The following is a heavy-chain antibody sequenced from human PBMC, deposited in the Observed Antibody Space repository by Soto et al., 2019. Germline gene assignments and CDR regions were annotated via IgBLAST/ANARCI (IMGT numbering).Heavy chain of an antibody. V-gene: IGHV4-31*03. CDR1: GGSINSASYH. D-gene: IGHD4-17*01. CDR2: IFYTGST. Sequence: QVQLQESGPGLVQPSETLSLTCSVSGGSINSASYHWSWLRQHPGKGLEFIGYIFYTGSTYYNPSLETRLTLSVDTAKNHVSLRLNAVTAADTAVYYCARLDYGGSAFGPWGRGILVTVSS. CDR3: ARLDYGGSAFGP. J-gene: IGHJ5*02.